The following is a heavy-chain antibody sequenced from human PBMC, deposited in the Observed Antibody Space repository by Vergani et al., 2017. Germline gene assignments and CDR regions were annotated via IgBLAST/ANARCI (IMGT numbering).Heavy chain of an antibody. Sequence: QVQLQESGPGLVKPSQTLSLTCTVSGGSISSGSYYWSWIRQPAGKGLEWIGRIYTSGSTNYNPSLKSRVTISVDTSKNQFSLKLSSVTAADTAVYYCAGEYSSGWYLGDFDFWGQGTMVTVSS. CDR3: AGEYSSGWYLGDFDF. CDR1: GGSISSGSYY. J-gene: IGHJ3*01. CDR2: IYTSGST. V-gene: IGHV4-61*02. D-gene: IGHD6-19*01.